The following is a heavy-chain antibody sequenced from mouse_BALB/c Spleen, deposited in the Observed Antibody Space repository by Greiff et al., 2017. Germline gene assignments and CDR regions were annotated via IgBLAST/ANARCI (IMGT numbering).Heavy chain of an antibody. CDR1: GYTFTSYF. CDR2: INPYNGDT. J-gene: IGHJ4*01. CDR3: GRSREGYANYYAMDY. D-gene: IGHD2-2*01. V-gene: IGHV1-37*01. Sequence: VQLKQPGAELVKPGASVKLSCKASGYTFTSYFMNWVKQSHGKSLEWIGRINPYNGDTFYNQKFKGKATLTVDKSSSTAHMELLSLTSEDSAVYYCGRSREGYANYYAMDYWGQGTSVTVSS.